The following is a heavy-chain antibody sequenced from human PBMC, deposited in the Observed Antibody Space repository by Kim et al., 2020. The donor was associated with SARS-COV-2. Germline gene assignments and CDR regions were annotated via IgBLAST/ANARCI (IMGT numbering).Heavy chain of an antibody. D-gene: IGHD6-13*01. J-gene: IGHJ4*02. CDR3: ARDPPNTSTWYPFDY. V-gene: IGHV3-23*01. CDR2: ISGSGGST. Sequence: GGSLRLSCVASGFTFSSFAMSWVRQAPGKGLEWVSGISGSGGSTYYADSVRGRFTISRDNSKNTLYLQMNSLRAEDTAVFYCARDPPNTSTWYPFDYLGQGTLVTVSS. CDR1: GFTFSSFA.